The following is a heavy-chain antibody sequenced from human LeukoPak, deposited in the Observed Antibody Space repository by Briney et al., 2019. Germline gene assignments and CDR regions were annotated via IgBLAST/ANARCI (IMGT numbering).Heavy chain of an antibody. CDR3: ARGELGISAFDI. J-gene: IGHJ3*02. Sequence: PSETLSLTCAVYGGSFSGYYWSWIRHPPGKGLKWIGEINHSGSANYHPSLKSRVTISLDTSKNQFSLKLRSVTAADTAVYYCARGELGISAFDIWGQGTMVTVSS. V-gene: IGHV4-34*01. CDR1: GGSFSGYY. CDR2: INHSGSA. D-gene: IGHD7-27*01.